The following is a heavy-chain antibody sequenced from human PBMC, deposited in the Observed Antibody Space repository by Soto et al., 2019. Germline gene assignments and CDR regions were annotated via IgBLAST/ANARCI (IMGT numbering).Heavy chain of an antibody. CDR1: EFNFSSYG. D-gene: IGHD1-26*01. J-gene: IGHJ4*02. CDR3: AKVDHSGSYFD. Sequence: GSLRLSYAASEFNFSSYGMSWVRQAPGKGLEWVSAISGSGGNTYYADSVKGRFTIPRYNPKNPLYLQMNSLRAGDTAVYYCAKVDHSGSYFDWGQGTLVTVSS. CDR2: ISGSGGNT. V-gene: IGHV3-23*01.